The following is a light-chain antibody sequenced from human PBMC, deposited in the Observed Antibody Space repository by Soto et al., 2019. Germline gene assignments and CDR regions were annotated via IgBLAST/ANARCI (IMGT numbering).Light chain of an antibody. Sequence: DIVLTQSPGTLSLSPGERATLSCRVSQSVSSSYLAWYQQKPGQAPRLLIYGASSRATGIPDRFRGSGSGTDFTLTISSLQSEDFAVYYCQQYRNWPRTFGQGTKVDIK. CDR3: QQYRNWPRT. J-gene: IGKJ1*01. V-gene: IGKV3-20*01. CDR1: QSVSSSY. CDR2: GAS.